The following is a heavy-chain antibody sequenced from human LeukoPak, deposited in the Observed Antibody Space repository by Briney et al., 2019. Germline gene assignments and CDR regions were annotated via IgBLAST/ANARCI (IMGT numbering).Heavy chain of an antibody. J-gene: IGHJ4*02. D-gene: IGHD3-22*01. CDR1: GGSFNNYY. Sequence: SETLSLTCAVYGGSFNNYYWSWIRQPPGKGLEWIGYIYYSGSTNYNPSLKSRVTISVDTSKNQFSLKLSSVTAADTAVYYCARVRDSSGYYGLLDYWGQGTLVTVSS. CDR3: ARVRDSSGYYGLLDY. CDR2: IYYSGST. V-gene: IGHV4-59*01.